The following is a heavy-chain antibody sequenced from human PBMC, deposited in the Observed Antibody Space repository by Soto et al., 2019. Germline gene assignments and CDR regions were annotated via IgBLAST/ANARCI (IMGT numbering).Heavy chain of an antibody. CDR2: ISSDGDIA. Sequence: GGSLRLSCSASGFTFSEYSMHWVRQAPGKGLQYVSTISSDGDIAYYADSVKGRFTISRDNSKNTLYLQMNSLRPEDTAVYYCVKVSTFYDILTGYYSTNFFDPWGQGTLVTVSS. D-gene: IGHD3-9*01. V-gene: IGHV3-64D*06. CDR1: GFTFSEYS. J-gene: IGHJ5*02. CDR3: VKVSTFYDILTGYYSTNFFDP.